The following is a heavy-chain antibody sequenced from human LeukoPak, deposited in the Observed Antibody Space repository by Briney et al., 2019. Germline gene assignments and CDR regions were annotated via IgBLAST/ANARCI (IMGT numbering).Heavy chain of an antibody. CDR1: GFTFSSHS. D-gene: IGHD2-21*02. CDR3: ARRLLTGGVTDFFDF. CDR2: ISPSGVST. V-gene: IGHV3-23*01. Sequence: PGGALRLSCAPSGFTFSSHSMSWVRPPPGEGLEWVAAISPSGVSTTYRDSVKGQFTISRDNSRNRLYLQMNTLTVEDTAIYYSARRLLTGGVTDFFDFWGQGALVTVSS. J-gene: IGHJ4*02.